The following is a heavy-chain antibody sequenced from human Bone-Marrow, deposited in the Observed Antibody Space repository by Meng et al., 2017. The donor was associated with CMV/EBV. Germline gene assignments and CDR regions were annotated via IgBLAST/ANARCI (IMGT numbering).Heavy chain of an antibody. Sequence: SGGTFSSYDIRWVRQAPGQGLEWMGGIIPIFGTANYAQKFQGRVTITADKSTSTAYMELSSLRSEDTAVYYCARAKMTTVGTATLDYWGQGTLVTVSS. CDR1: GGTFSSYD. CDR3: ARAKMTTVGTATLDY. J-gene: IGHJ4*02. D-gene: IGHD4-23*01. CDR2: IIPIFGTA. V-gene: IGHV1-69*06.